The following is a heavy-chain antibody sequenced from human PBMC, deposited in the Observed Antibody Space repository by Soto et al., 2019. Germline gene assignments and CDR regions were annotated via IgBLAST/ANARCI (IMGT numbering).Heavy chain of an antibody. Sequence: GGSLRLTCAASWFAFSGCAMHRVRPASGKGLEWGGRIRSKANSYATAYAASVKGRFTISRDDSKNTAYLQMNSLKTEDTAVYYCTRLGSTVWDADLRGRGTLVTVSS. CDR1: WFAFSGCA. CDR3: TRLGSTVWDADL. V-gene: IGHV3-73*01. J-gene: IGHJ2*01. D-gene: IGHD1-26*01. CDR2: IRSKANSYAT.